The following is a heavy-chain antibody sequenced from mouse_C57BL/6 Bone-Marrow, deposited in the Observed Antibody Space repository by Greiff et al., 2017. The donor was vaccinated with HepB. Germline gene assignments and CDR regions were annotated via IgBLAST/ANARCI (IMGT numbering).Heavy chain of an antibody. CDR3: ARFFITTVVATGFDY. CDR2: IDPSDSET. D-gene: IGHD1-1*01. Sequence: QVQLQQPGAELVRPGSSVKLSCKASGYTFTSYWMHWVKQRPIQGLEWIGNIDPSDSETHYNQKFKDKATLTVDKSSITAYMHLSSLTSEDSAVYYCARFFITTVVATGFDYGGQGTTLTVSS. J-gene: IGHJ2*01. V-gene: IGHV1-52*01. CDR1: GYTFTSYW.